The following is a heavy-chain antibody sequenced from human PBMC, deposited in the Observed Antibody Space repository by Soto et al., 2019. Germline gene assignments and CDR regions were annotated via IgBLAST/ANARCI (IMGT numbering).Heavy chain of an antibody. CDR3: ARTPVRRVAAALDY. J-gene: IGHJ4*02. V-gene: IGHV3-48*02. Sequence: EVQLVESGGGLVQPGGSLRLSCAASGFTFSSYSMNWVRQAPGKGLEWASYISSSSSTIYYADSVKGRFTISRDNDKNSLYLQMNSLRDEDTAVYYCARTPVRRVAAALDYWGQGTLVTVSS. CDR1: GFTFSSYS. CDR2: ISSSSSTI. D-gene: IGHD6-13*01.